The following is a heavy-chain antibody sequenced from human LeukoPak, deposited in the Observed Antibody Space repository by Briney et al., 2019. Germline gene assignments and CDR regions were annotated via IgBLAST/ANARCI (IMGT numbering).Heavy chain of an antibody. CDR1: GGSISSNDYY. V-gene: IGHV4-39*01. CDR3: ARHRGSSSLIDY. D-gene: IGHD6-6*01. CDR2: IYYSGST. Sequence: SETLSLTCTVSGGSISSNDYYWDWIRQPPGMGLEYIGSIYYSGSTYYNPSLKSRVTISVDTSKNQFSLKLSSVTAADTAVYYCARHRGSSSLIDYWGQGTLVTVSS. J-gene: IGHJ4*02.